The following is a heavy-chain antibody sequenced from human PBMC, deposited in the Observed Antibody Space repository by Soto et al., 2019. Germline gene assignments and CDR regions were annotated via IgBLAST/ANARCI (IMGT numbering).Heavy chain of an antibody. CDR3: ARRYGSCFDY. D-gene: IGHD5-18*01. Sequence: SETLSLTCTVSGGTFSPNYWSWIRQPPGKGLEWIGAIYHSGSTNYNPSLKSAVTISEDTSNNQFSLKLSSVTAADTAVYYCARRYGSCFDYWGQGTLVTVSS. V-gene: IGHV4-34*01. CDR2: IYHSGST. J-gene: IGHJ4*02. CDR1: GGTFSPNY.